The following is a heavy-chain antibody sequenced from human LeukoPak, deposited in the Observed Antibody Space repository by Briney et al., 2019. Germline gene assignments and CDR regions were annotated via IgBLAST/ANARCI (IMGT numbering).Heavy chain of an antibody. J-gene: IGHJ6*04. Sequence: PGGSLRLSCEASGFTFSSYSMNWVRQAPGKGLEWISYISRSSSTVHYADSVKGRFTISRDNAKNTLYLQMNSLRPEDTAVYYCASPQGYSYRMDVWGKGTTVTVSS. D-gene: IGHD5-18*01. CDR1: GFTFSSYS. CDR3: ASPQGYSYRMDV. V-gene: IGHV3-48*01. CDR2: ISRSSSTV.